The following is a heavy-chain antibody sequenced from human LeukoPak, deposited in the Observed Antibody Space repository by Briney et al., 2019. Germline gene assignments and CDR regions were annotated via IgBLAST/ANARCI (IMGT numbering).Heavy chain of an antibody. CDR3: AREFSGSDAFDI. Sequence: GGSLRLSCAASGFTFSSYSMNWVRQAPGKGLEWVSSISSSSSYIYYADSVKGRFTISRDNAKNSLYLRMNSLRAEDTAVYYCAREFSGSDAFDIWGQGTMVTVSS. D-gene: IGHD3-10*01. CDR1: GFTFSSYS. J-gene: IGHJ3*02. V-gene: IGHV3-21*01. CDR2: ISSSSSYI.